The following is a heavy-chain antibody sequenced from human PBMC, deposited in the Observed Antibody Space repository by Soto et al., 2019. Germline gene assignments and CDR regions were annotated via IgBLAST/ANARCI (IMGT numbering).Heavy chain of an antibody. CDR1: GYTFTNFG. J-gene: IGHJ4*02. V-gene: IGHV1-18*01. D-gene: IGHD3-16*01. CDR2: ISAYNGNT. Sequence: QVQLVQSGAEVKKPGASVKVSCKASGYTFTNFGISWVRQAPGQGLEWMGWISAYNGNTNYGQNXQXXXPXXTRPSTRKAYMELRTLRSDDTPVYYCARGGTQLDYRGQGTLVTVSS. CDR3: ARGGTQLDY.